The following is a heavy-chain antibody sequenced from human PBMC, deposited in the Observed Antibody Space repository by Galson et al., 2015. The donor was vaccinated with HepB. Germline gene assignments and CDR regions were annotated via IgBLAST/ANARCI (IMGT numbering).Heavy chain of an antibody. CDR2: IYYSGNT. Sequence: ETLSLTCTVSYGSINSNIYYWGWIRQPPGKGLEWIGSIYYSGNTYYNPSLKSRVTISVDTSKNQFSLKLSSVTAADTAVYYCARSSVVVPAALPYYYYGMDVWGQGTTVTVSS. CDR3: ARSSVVVPAALPYYYYGMDV. CDR1: YGSINSNIYY. V-gene: IGHV4-39*07. D-gene: IGHD2-2*01. J-gene: IGHJ6*02.